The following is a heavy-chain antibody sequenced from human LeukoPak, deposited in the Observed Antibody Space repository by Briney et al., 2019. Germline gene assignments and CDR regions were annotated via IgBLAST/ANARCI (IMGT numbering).Heavy chain of an antibody. CDR2: IYYSGST. CDR1: GGSIGSYY. Sequence: SSETLSLTCTVSGGSIGSYYWSWIRQPPGKGLEWIGYIYYSGSTNYNPSLKSRVTISVDTSKNQFSLKLSSVTAADTAVYYCARVSAENYDFWSGYSYYFDYWGQGTLVTVSS. V-gene: IGHV4-59*01. CDR3: ARVSAENYDFWSGYSYYFDY. J-gene: IGHJ4*02. D-gene: IGHD3-3*01.